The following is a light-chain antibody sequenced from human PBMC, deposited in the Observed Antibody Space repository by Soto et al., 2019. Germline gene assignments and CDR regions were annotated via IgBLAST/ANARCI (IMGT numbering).Light chain of an antibody. J-gene: IGKJ1*01. Sequence: EIVMTQSPATLSVSPGERATLSCRASQSVSSNVAWYQQKPGQAPRLLIYGASTRATGFPARFSGSGSGTEFTLTISSLQSEDFAVYYCQQYNNWWTFGQGTKVEIK. CDR2: GAS. CDR3: QQYNNWWT. V-gene: IGKV3-15*01. CDR1: QSVSSN.